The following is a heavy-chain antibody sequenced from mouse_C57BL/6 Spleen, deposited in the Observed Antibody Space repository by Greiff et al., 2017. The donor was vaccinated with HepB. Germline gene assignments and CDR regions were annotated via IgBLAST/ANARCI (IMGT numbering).Heavy chain of an antibody. V-gene: IGHV5-17*01. CDR3: ARQGYYYGSPYAMDY. CDR1: GFTFSDYG. D-gene: IGHD1-1*01. CDR2: ISSGSSTI. Sequence: EVKLVESGGGLVKPGGSLKLSCAASGFTFSDYGMHWVRQAPEKGLEWVAYISSGSSTIYYADTVKGRFTISRDNAKNTLFLQMTSLRSEDTAMYYCARQGYYYGSPYAMDYWGQGTSVTVSS. J-gene: IGHJ4*01.